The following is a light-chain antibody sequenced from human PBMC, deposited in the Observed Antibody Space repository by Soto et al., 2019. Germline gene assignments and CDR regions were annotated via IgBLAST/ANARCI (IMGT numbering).Light chain of an antibody. V-gene: IGKV3D-15*02. CDR3: QQYSTSPT. J-gene: IGKJ5*01. CDR1: QSVSSK. Sequence: ETVITQSPATLSVSPGERATLSCRASQSVSSKLAWYQQKPGQAPRLLIYGASTRATGIPARFSGSGSGTEFTLSISSLQSEDFAVYYCQQYSTSPTFGEGTRLEIK. CDR2: GAS.